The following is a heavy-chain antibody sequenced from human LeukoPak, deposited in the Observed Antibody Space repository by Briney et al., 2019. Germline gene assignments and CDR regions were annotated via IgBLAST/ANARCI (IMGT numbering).Heavy chain of an antibody. CDR1: GGSISSYY. Sequence: PSETLSLTCTVSGGSISSYYWSWIRQPPGKGLEWIGYIYYSGSTNYNPSLKSRVTISVDTSKNQFSLKLSSVTAADTAVYYCARGGGSYPFFDYWGQGTLVTVSS. D-gene: IGHD1-26*01. V-gene: IGHV4-59*01. CDR3: ARGGGSYPFFDY. J-gene: IGHJ4*02. CDR2: IYYSGST.